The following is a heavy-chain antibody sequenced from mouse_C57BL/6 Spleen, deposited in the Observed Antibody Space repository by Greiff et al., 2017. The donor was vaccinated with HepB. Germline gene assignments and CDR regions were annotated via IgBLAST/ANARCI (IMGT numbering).Heavy chain of an antibody. V-gene: IGHV1-82*01. Sequence: QVQLKESGPELVKPGASVKISCKASGYAFSSSWMNWVKQRPGKGLEWIGRIYPGDGDTNYNGKFKGKATLTADKSSSTAYMQLSSLTSEDSAVYFCARGETAQAFAYWGQGTLVTVSA. CDR3: ARGETAQAFAY. CDR1: GYAFSSSW. J-gene: IGHJ3*01. CDR2: IYPGDGDT. D-gene: IGHD3-2*02.